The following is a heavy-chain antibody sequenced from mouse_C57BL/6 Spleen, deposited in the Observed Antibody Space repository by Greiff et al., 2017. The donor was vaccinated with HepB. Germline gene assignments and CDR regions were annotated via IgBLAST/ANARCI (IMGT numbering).Heavy chain of an antibody. CDR3: ARYPSYDYDGYYAMDY. J-gene: IGHJ4*01. CDR2: IYPGSGST. V-gene: IGHV1-55*01. D-gene: IGHD2-4*01. CDR1: GYTFTSYW. Sequence: QVQLKQPGAELVKPGASVKMSCTASGYTFTSYWITWVKQRPGQGLEWIGDIYPGSGSTNYNEKFKSKATLTVDTSSSTAYMQLSSLTSEDSAVYYCARYPSYDYDGYYAMDYWGQGTSVTVSS.